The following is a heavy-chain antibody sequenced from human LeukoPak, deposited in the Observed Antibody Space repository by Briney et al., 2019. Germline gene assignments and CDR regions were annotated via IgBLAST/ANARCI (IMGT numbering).Heavy chain of an antibody. CDR1: GGSFSGYY. CDR2: IYHSGST. J-gene: IGHJ4*02. V-gene: IGHV4-34*01. D-gene: IGHD1-26*01. CDR3: ARVRGSQGY. Sequence: SETLSLTCAVYGGSFSGYYWSWIRQPPGKGLEWIGEIYHSGSTNYNPSLKSRVTISVDKSKNQFSLKLSSVTAADTAVYYCARVRGSQGYWGQGTLVTVSS.